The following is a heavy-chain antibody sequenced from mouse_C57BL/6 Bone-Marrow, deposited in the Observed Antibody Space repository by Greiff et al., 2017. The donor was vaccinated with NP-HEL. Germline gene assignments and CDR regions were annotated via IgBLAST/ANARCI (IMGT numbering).Heavy chain of an antibody. V-gene: IGHV14-4*01. J-gene: IGHJ2*01. CDR2: IDPENGDT. CDR1: GFNIKDDY. D-gene: IGHD1-1*01. CDR3: TSFITTDDY. Sequence: EVQLQQSGAELVRPGASVKLSCTASGFNIKDDYMHWVKQRPEQGLEWIGWIDPENGDTEYASKFQGKAPITADTSSNTAYLQLSSLTSEDTAVYYCTSFITTDDYWGQGTTLTVSS.